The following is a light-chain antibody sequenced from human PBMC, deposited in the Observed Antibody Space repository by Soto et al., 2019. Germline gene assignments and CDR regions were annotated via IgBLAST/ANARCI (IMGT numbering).Light chain of an antibody. CDR3: QQSYNTPRT. J-gene: IGKJ1*01. V-gene: IGKV1-39*01. Sequence: DIQMTQSPSSLSASVGDRVTITCRASQTISNYLDWYQQQPGKAPKLLIYTASTLQSGVPSRFSGGGSGTDFTLTINSLQPEDFATYYCQQSYNTPRTFGQGTKVDSK. CDR2: TAS. CDR1: QTISNY.